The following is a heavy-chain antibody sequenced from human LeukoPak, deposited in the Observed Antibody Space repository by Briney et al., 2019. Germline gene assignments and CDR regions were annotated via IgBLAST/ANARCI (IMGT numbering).Heavy chain of an antibody. D-gene: IGHD3-3*01. CDR1: GFTFSSYA. V-gene: IGHV3-30*18. J-gene: IGHJ4*02. Sequence: GGSLRLSCAASGFTFSSYAMSWVRQAPGKGLEWVAVISYDGSNKYYADSVKGRFTISRDNSKNTLHLQMNSLRAEDTAVYYCAKEGLDFWSRAVFYFDYWGQGTLVTVSS. CDR2: ISYDGSNK. CDR3: AKEGLDFWSRAVFYFDY.